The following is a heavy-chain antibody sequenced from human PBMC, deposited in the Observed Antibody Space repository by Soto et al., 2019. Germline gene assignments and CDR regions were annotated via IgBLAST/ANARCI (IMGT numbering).Heavy chain of an antibody. Sequence: QVQLVESGGGVVQPGRSLRLSCAASGFSFSSYGMRWVRQAPGKGLEWVAAISFDGTNGYYADSVKGRFTISRDNVRNSASLQMNSLRVEDTAVYFCFGGNGGPQWGQGTLVTVSS. J-gene: IGHJ4*02. V-gene: IGHV3-30*03. CDR2: ISFDGTNG. D-gene: IGHD3-16*01. CDR3: FGGNGGPQ. CDR1: GFSFSSYG.